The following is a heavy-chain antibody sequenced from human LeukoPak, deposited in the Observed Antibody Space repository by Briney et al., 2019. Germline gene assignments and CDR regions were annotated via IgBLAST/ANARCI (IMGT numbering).Heavy chain of an antibody. D-gene: IGHD3-10*01. CDR1: GGSISSSNW. CDR3: AREAAWGGGSGSYYSNY. CDR2: IYHSGST. V-gene: IGHV4-4*02. J-gene: IGHJ4*02. Sequence: SETLSLTCAVSGGSISSSNWWSWVRQPPGKGLEWIGEIYHSGSTNYNSSLKSRVTISVDTSKNQFSLKLSSVTAADTAVYYCAREAAWGGGSGSYYSNYWGQGTLVTVSS.